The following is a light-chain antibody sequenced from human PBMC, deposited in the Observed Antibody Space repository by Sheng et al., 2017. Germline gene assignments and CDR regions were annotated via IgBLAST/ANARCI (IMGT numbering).Light chain of an antibody. Sequence: QLTQSPSSLSASVGDTVTITCRASHGISSFLAWYQQKPGKVPKVLIYDASTLQSGVPSRFSGSGSGTDFTLTISSLQPEDFAIYYCQTLNSHPYTFGPGTKLEI. J-gene: IGKJ2*01. CDR2: DAS. V-gene: IGKV1-9*01. CDR1: HGISSF. CDR3: QTLNSHPYT.